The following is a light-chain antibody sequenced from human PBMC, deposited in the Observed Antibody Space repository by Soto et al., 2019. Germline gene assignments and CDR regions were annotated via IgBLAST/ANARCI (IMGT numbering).Light chain of an antibody. CDR1: SSDVGGYDY. V-gene: IGLV2-14*03. J-gene: IGLJ2*01. Sequence: QSALTQPASVSGSPGQSITISCTGTSSDVGGYDYVSWYQQHPGKVPKLMIYEVFRRPSGISDRFSGSKSGNTASLTISGLPAEDEDDYYCCSYTTASTFVFGGGTKLTVL. CDR2: EVF. CDR3: CSYTTASTFV.